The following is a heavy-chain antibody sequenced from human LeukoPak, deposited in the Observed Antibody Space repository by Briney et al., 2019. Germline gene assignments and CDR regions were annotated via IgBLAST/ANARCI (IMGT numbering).Heavy chain of an antibody. CDR3: ARDSWGAYRVDYFDY. J-gene: IGHJ4*02. Sequence: GGSLRLSCAASGFTFSNYWMSWVRRAPGKGLEWVANIKQDGSETYYVDSVRGRFTISRDNAKKSLYLQMNSLRAEDTAVYYCARDSWGAYRVDYFDYWGQGTLVTVSS. D-gene: IGHD3-16*01. CDR1: GFTFSNYW. V-gene: IGHV3-7*01. CDR2: IKQDGSET.